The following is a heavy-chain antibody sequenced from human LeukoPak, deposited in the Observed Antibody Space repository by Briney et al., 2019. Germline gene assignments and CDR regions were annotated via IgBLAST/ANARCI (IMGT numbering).Heavy chain of an antibody. CDR1: GFTFSSYA. V-gene: IGHV3-30*04. Sequence: GGSLRLSCAASGFTFSSYAMHWVRQAPGKGLEWVAVISYDGSNKYYADSVKGRFTISRDNSKNTLYLQMNSLRAEDTAVYYCARDALTSFDYWGQGTLVTVAS. CDR3: ARDALTSFDY. J-gene: IGHJ4*02. D-gene: IGHD4/OR15-4a*01. CDR2: ISYDGSNK.